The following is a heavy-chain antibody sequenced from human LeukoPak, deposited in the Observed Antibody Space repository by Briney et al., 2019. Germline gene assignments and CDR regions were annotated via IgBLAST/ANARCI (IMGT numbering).Heavy chain of an antibody. J-gene: IGHJ4*02. CDR3: AREPPYYGSGSHGTDY. CDR1: GGTFSSYA. CDR2: IIPIFGTA. Sequence: ASVKVSCKASGGTFSSYAISWVRHAPGQGLEWMGGIIPIFGTANYAQKFQGRVTITADESTSTAYMELSSLRSEDTAVYYCAREPPYYGSGSHGTDYWGQGTLVTVSS. D-gene: IGHD3-10*01. V-gene: IGHV1-69*13.